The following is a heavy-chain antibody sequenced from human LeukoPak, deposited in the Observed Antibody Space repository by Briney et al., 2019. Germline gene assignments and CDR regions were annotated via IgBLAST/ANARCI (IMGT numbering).Heavy chain of an antibody. V-gene: IGHV4-39*07. CDR1: GGSISSSSYY. CDR2: IYYSGST. J-gene: IGHJ4*02. CDR3: ARKGGADYDFWSGPTYYFDY. D-gene: IGHD3-3*01. Sequence: PSETLSLTCTVSGGSISSSSYYWGWIRQPPGKGLEWIGSIYYSGSTYYNPSLKSRVTISVDTSKNQFSLKLSSVTAADTAVYYCARKGGADYDFWSGPTYYFDYWGQGTLVTVSS.